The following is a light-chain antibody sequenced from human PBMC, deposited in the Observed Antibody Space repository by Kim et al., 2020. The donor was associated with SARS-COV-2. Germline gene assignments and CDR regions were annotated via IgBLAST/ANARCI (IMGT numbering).Light chain of an antibody. J-gene: IGLJ3*02. CDR3: HVWDSRSDHPV. CDR2: YGG. V-gene: IGLV3-12*02. CDR1: NIGTKP. Sequence: SYELTQPHSVSVATAQMARITCGGNNIGTKPVLCYRQQPGRDPVVVIYYGGERPSGIPGRFSGSISGNTATLIIRGIEAGDEAAYYCHVWDSRSDHPVLGGGTQLTVL.